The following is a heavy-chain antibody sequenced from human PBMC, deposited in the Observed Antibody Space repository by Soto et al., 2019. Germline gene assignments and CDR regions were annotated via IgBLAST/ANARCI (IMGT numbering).Heavy chain of an antibody. CDR1: GFTFSSYG. J-gene: IGHJ6*02. CDR2: IWYDGSNK. V-gene: IGHV3-33*01. Sequence: QVQLVESGGGVVQPGRSLRLSCAASGFTFSSYGMHWVRQAPGKGLERVAAIWYDGSNKYYADSVKGRFTISRDNAKNALYLQRNSLRAEDTAVYYCAIEPYSAYYYDSSGYNYGMDVWGQWSTVSVCS. CDR3: AIEPYSAYYYDSSGYNYGMDV. D-gene: IGHD3-22*01.